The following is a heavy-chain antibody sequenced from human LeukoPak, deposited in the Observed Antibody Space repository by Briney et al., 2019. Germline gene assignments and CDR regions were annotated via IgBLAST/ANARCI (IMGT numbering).Heavy chain of an antibody. D-gene: IGHD2/OR15-2a*01. CDR2: IRRETNGGTT. J-gene: IGHJ6*02. CDR1: GFSFGDYG. V-gene: IGHV3-49*04. Sequence: GGSLRLSCTASGFSFGDYGLNWVRQAPGEGLEWVSFIRRETNGGTTEYAASVKGRFSMSRDDSKSIAYLQMNSLKAEDTAVYFCARDGREYSDYGMGVWGQGTTV. CDR3: ARDGREYSDYGMGV.